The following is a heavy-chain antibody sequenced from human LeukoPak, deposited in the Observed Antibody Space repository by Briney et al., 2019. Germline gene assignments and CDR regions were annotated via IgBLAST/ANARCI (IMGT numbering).Heavy chain of an antibody. CDR2: INPSGGST. D-gene: IGHD3-10*01. V-gene: IGHV1-46*01. CDR1: GYTFTSYY. J-gene: IGHJ5*02. CDR3: ARDGQLLWFGELSGWFDP. Sequence: ASVKVSCKASGYTFTSYYMHWVRQAPGQGLEWMGIINPSGGSTSYAQKFQGRVTMTTDTSTSTAYMELRSLRSDDTAVYYCARDGQLLWFGELSGWFDPWGQGTLVTVSS.